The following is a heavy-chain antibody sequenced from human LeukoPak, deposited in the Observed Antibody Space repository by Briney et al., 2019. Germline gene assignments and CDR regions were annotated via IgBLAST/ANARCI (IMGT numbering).Heavy chain of an antibody. CDR2: LRSRSSTI. Sequence: GGSLRLSCAASGFTFSSYGMNWVRQAPGKGLEWVSFLRSRSSTIYYADSVKGRFTVSRDNAKNALYLQMNSLRAEDTAVYSCARASGPFDYWGQGTLVTVSS. CDR1: GFTFSSYG. CDR3: ARASGPFDY. D-gene: IGHD3-10*01. J-gene: IGHJ4*02. V-gene: IGHV3-48*01.